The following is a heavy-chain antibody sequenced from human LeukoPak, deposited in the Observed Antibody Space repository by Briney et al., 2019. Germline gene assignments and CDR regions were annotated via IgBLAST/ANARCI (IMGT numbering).Heavy chain of an antibody. CDR1: GFTFSTYW. D-gene: IGHD6-13*01. Sequence: GGSLRLSCAASGFTFSTYWMHWVRQAPGKGLVWVSRINGDGGSRNYADSVKGRFTISRDNATNTLYLQMSSLRVEDTAVYYCASASSHRTAAGGDYWGQGTLVTVST. V-gene: IGHV3-74*01. CDR2: INGDGGSR. CDR3: ASASSHRTAAGGDY. J-gene: IGHJ4*02.